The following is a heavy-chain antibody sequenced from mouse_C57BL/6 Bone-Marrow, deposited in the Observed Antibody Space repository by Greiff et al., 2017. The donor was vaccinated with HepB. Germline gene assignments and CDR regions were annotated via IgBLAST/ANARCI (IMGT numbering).Heavy chain of an antibody. J-gene: IGHJ3*01. V-gene: IGHV1-64*01. Sequence: VQLQQPGAELVKPGASVRLSCKASGYTFTSYWMHWVQQRPGQGLEWIGMIHPNSGSTTYNEKFKSKAKLTVDKSTSTACMQLSSLTSDDSAVYYGGGGREFAYWGQGTLVTVSA. D-gene: IGHD3-3*01. CDR1: GYTFTSYW. CDR3: GGGREFAY. CDR2: IHPNSGST.